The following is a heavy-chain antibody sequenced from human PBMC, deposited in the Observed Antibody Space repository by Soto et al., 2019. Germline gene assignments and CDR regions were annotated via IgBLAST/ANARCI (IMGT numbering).Heavy chain of an antibody. Sequence: SQSLSLTCATSGNNVSSIRAFWNCIRQTPSRGLEWLGRTYYSSKWYYDYAVSVKSRITINPDTSQNQFSVQLNSVTAEDTAIYYCARTPLQSLYYDYIDVWGKGTTVTVPS. CDR1: GNNVSSIRAF. V-gene: IGHV6-1*01. CDR3: ARTPLQSLYYDYIDV. CDR2: TYYSSKWYY. D-gene: IGHD6-19*01. J-gene: IGHJ6*03.